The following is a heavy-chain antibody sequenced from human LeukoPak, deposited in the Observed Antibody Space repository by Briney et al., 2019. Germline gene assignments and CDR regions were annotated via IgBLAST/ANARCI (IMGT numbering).Heavy chain of an antibody. J-gene: IGHJ4*02. CDR2: ISYDGSNK. Sequence: GSLRLSCAASGFTFSSYAMHWVRQAPGKGLEWVAVISYDGSNKYYADSVKGRFTISRDNSKNTLYLQMNRLRAEDTAVYYCARVYDFWSGPFDYWGQGTLVTVSS. V-gene: IGHV3-30-3*01. D-gene: IGHD3-3*01. CDR3: ARVYDFWSGPFDY. CDR1: GFTFSSYA.